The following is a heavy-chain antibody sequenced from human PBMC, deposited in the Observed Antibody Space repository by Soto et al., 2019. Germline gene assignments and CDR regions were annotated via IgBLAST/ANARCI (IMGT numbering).Heavy chain of an antibody. D-gene: IGHD3-3*01. CDR3: AKPTFGVVPPYDY. CDR2: ISYDGSNK. J-gene: IGHJ4*02. CDR1: GFTFSSYG. Sequence: GGSLRLSCAASGFTFSSYGMHWVRQAPGKGLEWVAVISYDGSNKYYADSVKGRFTISRDNSKNTLYLQMNSLRAEDTAVYYCAKPTFGVVPPYDYWGQGTLVTVSS. V-gene: IGHV3-30*18.